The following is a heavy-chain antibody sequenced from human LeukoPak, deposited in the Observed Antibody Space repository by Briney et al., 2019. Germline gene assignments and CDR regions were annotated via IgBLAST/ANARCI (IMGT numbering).Heavy chain of an antibody. D-gene: IGHD2-15*01. CDR1: GGTFGSYA. V-gene: IGHV1-69*04. J-gene: IGHJ6*02. CDR3: ASGRYCSGGSCYPYYYYYYGMDV. CDR2: IIPILGIA. Sequence: SVKVSCKASGGTFGSYAISWVRQAPGQGLEWMGRIIPILGIANYAQKFQGRVTITADKSTSTAYMELSSLRSEDTAVYYCASGRYCSGGSCYPYYYYYYGMDVWGQGTTVTVSS.